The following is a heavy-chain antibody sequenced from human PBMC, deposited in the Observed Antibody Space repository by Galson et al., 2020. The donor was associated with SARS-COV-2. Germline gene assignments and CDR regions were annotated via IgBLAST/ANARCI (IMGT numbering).Heavy chain of an antibody. CDR3: ARKYYYDSSGYHD. CDR1: GGSISSSSYY. CDR2: TYYSGST. J-gene: IGHJ4*02. Sequence: SETLSLTCTVSGGSISSSSYYWGWIRQPPGKGLEWIGSTYYSGSTYYNPSLKSRVTISVDTSKNQFSLKLSSVTAADTAVYYCARKYYYDSSGYHDWGQGTLVTVSS. D-gene: IGHD3-22*01. V-gene: IGHV4-39*07.